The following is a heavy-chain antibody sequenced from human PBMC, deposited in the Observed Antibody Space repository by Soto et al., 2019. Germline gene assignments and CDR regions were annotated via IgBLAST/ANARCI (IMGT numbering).Heavy chain of an antibody. CDR3: ATGKYYYDSSGYYYS. J-gene: IGHJ4*02. V-gene: IGHV3-11*05. D-gene: IGHD3-22*01. Sequence: QVQLVESGGGLVKPGGSLRLSCAASGFTFSDYYMSWIRQAPGKGLEWVSYISSSSSYTNYADSVKGRFTISRDNAKNSLYLQMKSLRAEDTAVYYGATGKYYYDSSGYYYSWGQGTGVTVSS. CDR1: GFTFSDYY. CDR2: ISSSSSYT.